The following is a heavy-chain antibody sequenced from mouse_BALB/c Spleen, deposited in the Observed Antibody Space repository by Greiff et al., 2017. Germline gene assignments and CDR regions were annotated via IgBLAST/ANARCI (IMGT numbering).Heavy chain of an antibody. J-gene: IGHJ4*01. CDR1: GYTFTSYW. CDR3: ARYGRGDAMDY. V-gene: IGHV1-7*01. Sequence: VKLMESGAELAKPGASVKMSCKASGYTFTSYWMHWVKQRPGQGLEWIGYINPSTGYTEYNQKFKDKATLTADKSSSTAYMQLSSLTSEDSAVYYCARYGRGDAMDYWGQGTSVTVSS. CDR2: INPSTGYT. D-gene: IGHD1-1*01.